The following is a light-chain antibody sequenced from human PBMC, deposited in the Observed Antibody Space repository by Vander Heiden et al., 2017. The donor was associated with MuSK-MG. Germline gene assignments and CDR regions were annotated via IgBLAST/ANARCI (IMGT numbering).Light chain of an antibody. CDR3: QQDGSLPLT. CDR2: DAS. V-gene: IGKV3-20*01. CDR1: QSISGGY. J-gene: IGKJ3*01. Sequence: DNVLTQSPGTLSLVPGARATLSCRASQSISGGYLAWYQQKPGQAPRLLISDASSRATGIPDRLSGSGSGTDFTLTITRLEAEDSAVYYCQQDGSLPLTFGPGTKVEIK.